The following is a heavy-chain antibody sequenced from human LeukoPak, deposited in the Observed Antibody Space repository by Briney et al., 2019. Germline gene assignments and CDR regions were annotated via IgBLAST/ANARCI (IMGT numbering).Heavy chain of an antibody. CDR3: AKRGDLDSSGSLRYFDY. J-gene: IGHJ4*02. Sequence: GGSLRLSCAASGFTFSSYEMNCVRQAPGKGLEWVSYISSSGSTIYYADSVKGRFTTSRDNSKNTLYLQMNSLRAEDTAVYYCAKRGDLDSSGSLRYFDYWGQGTLVTVSS. CDR2: ISSSGSTI. CDR1: GFTFSSYE. V-gene: IGHV3-48*03. D-gene: IGHD3-22*01.